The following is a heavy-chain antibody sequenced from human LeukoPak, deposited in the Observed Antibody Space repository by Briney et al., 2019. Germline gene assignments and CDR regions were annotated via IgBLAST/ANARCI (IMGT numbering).Heavy chain of an antibody. V-gene: IGHV4-39*01. CDR2: IYYSGST. Sequence: SETLSLTCTVSGGSISSRSYYWGWIRQPPEKGLEWIGSIYYSGSTYYNPSLKSRVSISVDTSKNQFSLKLNSVTAADTAVYYCARQYYYDSSGYPLDYWGQGTLVTVSS. CDR1: GGSISSRSYY. D-gene: IGHD3-22*01. CDR3: ARQYYYDSSGYPLDY. J-gene: IGHJ4*02.